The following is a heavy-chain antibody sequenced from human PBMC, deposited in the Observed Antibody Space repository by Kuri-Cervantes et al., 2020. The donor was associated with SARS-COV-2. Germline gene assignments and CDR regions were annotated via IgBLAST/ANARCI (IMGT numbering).Heavy chain of an antibody. CDR2: IFWDDDK. CDR1: GFSLSTSGVG. D-gene: IGHD3-3*01. CDR3: AHSAFDFWSGCSALLYFDY. V-gene: IGHV2-5*05. J-gene: IGHJ4*02. Sequence: SGPTLVKPTQTLTLTCTFSGFSLSTSGVGVGWIRQPPGKALEWLAFIFWDDDKRYGPSLKSRLAITKDTSKNQVVLTMTNMDPVDTATYYCAHSAFDFWSGCSALLYFDYWGQGTLVTVSS.